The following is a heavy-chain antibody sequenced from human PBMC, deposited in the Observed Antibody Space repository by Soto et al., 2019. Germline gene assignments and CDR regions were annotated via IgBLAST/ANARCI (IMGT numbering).Heavy chain of an antibody. J-gene: IGHJ6*02. CDR2: IYSDGST. V-gene: IGHV3-53*01. CDR3: AREPTTTGTSRLYYYGMDV. Sequence: GGSLRLSCAASGFTVSSNYINWVGQAPGKGLEWVSVIYSDGSTYYADSVKGRFTISRDNSKNTVYLQMNSLRAEDTAVYYCAREPTTTGTSRLYYYGMDVWGQGTTVTVSS. CDR1: GFTVSSNY. D-gene: IGHD1-1*01.